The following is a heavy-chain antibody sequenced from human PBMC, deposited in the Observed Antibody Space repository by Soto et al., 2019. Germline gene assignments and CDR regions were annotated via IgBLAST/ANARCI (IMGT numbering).Heavy chain of an antibody. CDR2: ISYDGSNK. Sequence: QVQLVESGGGVVQPGRSLRLSCAASGFTFSSYGMHWVRQAPGKGLEWVAVISYDGSNKYYADSVKGRFTIYRDNSKNTLYLQMNGLRAEDTAVYYCAKVRARGGVVGATWSDYWGQGTLVTVSS. D-gene: IGHD1-26*01. J-gene: IGHJ4*02. CDR1: GFTFSSYG. CDR3: AKVRARGGVVGATWSDY. V-gene: IGHV3-30*18.